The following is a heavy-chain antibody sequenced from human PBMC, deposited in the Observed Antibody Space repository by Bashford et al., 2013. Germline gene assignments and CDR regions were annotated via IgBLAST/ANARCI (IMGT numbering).Heavy chain of an antibody. Sequence: SETLSLTCTVSGVSISSYYCWIRQPPGKGLEWIGYLYNNGDTKYNPSLESRVSMSVDTSKNKFSLTLTSVTAADTAMYYCARGLYCSSGDCYMDSWGQGTLVTVSS. J-gene: IGHJ4*02. CDR3: ARGLYCSSGDCYMDS. D-gene: IGHD2-15*01. CDR1: GVSISSYY. CDR2: LYNNGDT. V-gene: IGHV4-59*01.